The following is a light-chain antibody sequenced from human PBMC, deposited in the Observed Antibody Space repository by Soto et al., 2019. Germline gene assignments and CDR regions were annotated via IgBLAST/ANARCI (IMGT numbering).Light chain of an antibody. J-gene: IGKJ5*01. Sequence: IQLTQSPSCLSASVGDRVTVTCGASQGISSYLAWYQQKPGKAPKLLIYAASTLQGGVPSRFSGSGSGTDFTLTINSLQPEDLATYYCQQLNSYPITFGQGTRLEI. V-gene: IGKV1-9*01. CDR1: QGISSY. CDR3: QQLNSYPIT. CDR2: AAS.